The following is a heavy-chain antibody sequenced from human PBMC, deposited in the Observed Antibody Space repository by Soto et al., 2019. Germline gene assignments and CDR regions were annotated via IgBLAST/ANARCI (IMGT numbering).Heavy chain of an antibody. V-gene: IGHV4-39*01. CDR2: IYYSGST. CDR1: GGSISSSSYY. J-gene: IGHJ4*02. Sequence: QLQLQESGPGLVKPSETLSLTCTVSGGSISSSSYYWGWIRQPPGKGLEWIGSIYYSGSTYYNPSLKXGXTXSXXTSKNQFSLKLSSVTAADTAVYYCASRDSSPHYRYWGQGTLVTVSS. D-gene: IGHD2-15*01. CDR3: ASRDSSPHYRY.